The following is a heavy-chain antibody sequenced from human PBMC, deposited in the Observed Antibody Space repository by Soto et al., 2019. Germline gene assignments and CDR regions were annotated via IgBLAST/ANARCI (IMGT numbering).Heavy chain of an antibody. CDR1: GGSINSGDYY. V-gene: IGHV4-30-4*01. CDR3: ARDRYYGSGTYYNFYSGMDV. CDR2: IFHSGST. D-gene: IGHD3-10*01. Sequence: SETLSLTCTVSGGSINSGDYYWTWVRQPPGKGLEWIGNIFHSGSTYYTPSLQSRVTISLDTSKNHFSLKLSSVAPADTAVYYCARDRYYGSGTYYNFYSGMDVWGQGTTVTVSS. J-gene: IGHJ6*02.